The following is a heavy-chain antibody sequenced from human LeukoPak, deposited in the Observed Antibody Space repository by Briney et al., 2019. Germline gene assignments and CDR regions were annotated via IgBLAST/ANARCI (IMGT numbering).Heavy chain of an antibody. CDR1: GFTFSSHY. V-gene: IGHV3-53*04. Sequence: GGSLRLSCAASGFTFSSHYMSWVRQAPGKGLEWVSLIYSGGGTYYADSVKGRFTISRHTSKNTLYLQMNSLRPEDTAVYYCARDPYGVGDFDYWGQGTLVTVSS. CDR2: IYSGGGT. CDR3: ARDPYGVGDFDY. J-gene: IGHJ4*02. D-gene: IGHD1-26*01.